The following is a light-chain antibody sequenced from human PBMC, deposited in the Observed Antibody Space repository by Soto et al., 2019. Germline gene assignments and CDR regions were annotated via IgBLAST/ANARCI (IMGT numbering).Light chain of an antibody. V-gene: IGKV1-39*01. CDR3: QQSYNLPWT. Sequence: IEMTQSPSSLSASVGDRITITCRASQSMSLFVNWYQQKTGKAPKLLIDSASALQSGVKSRCSGSGSGPDCTLTSASLQPEDSATYYCQQSYNLPWTFGPGTKLDIK. CDR1: QSMSLF. J-gene: IGKJ1*01. CDR2: SAS.